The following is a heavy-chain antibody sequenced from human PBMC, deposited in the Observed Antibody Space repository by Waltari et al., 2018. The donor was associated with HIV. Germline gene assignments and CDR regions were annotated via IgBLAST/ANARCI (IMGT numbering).Heavy chain of an antibody. CDR3: SRDTFGEYDF. D-gene: IGHD3-3*01. CDR2: MNIDGRTI. V-gene: IGHV3-74*01. J-gene: IGHJ4*02. Sequence: EVQLVQSGGGLIKPGGSLRLSCAASGFSVTNYWMHWVRQSPGKGLVWVSRMNIDGRTIDYADSVKCRLTISRDSDKNTLSLQMNRLREEDTAVYYCSRDTFGEYDFWGQGALVTVSS. CDR1: GFSVTNYW.